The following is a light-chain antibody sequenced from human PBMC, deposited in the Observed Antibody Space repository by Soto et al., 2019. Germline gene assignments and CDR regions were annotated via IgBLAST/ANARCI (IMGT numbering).Light chain of an antibody. J-gene: IGLJ2*01. CDR1: SSNMGSNT. V-gene: IGLV1-44*01. Sequence: SVLTQPPSASGTPGQGVAISCSGSSSNMGSNTVNWYQHLPGTAPKLLIYNDNQRPSGVPDRFFGSKSGTSASLAITGLQSEDEADYYCAAWDGSLNHILFGGGTKLTVL. CDR2: NDN. CDR3: AAWDGSLNHIL.